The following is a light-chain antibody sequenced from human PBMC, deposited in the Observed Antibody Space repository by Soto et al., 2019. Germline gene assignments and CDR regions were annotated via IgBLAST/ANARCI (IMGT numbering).Light chain of an antibody. V-gene: IGKV3-20*01. CDR1: QSVSSNF. J-gene: IGKJ2*01. Sequence: EVVLTQSPVALSLSPGERATLSCRASQSVSSNFLAWYQQRPGQAPRLLISDASSRAPGIPDRFSGSGSGTEFTLSISSLEPEESAMYFCQQFGGSPMYTFGQGTKLEIK. CDR2: DAS. CDR3: QQFGGSPMYT.